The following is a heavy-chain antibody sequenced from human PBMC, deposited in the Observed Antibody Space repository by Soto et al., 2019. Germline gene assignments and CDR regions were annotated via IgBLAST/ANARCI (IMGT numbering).Heavy chain of an antibody. Sequence: SETLSLTCTVSGGSISSAVYYWSWIRQHPGKGLEWIGYVSHSGSTYYNPSLKSRVIISVDTSKNQFSLSLTSVTAADTAVYYCSREYTYGSNFFECWGQGALVTVSS. V-gene: IGHV4-31*03. CDR3: SREYTYGSNFFEC. D-gene: IGHD2-2*02. CDR2: VSHSGST. J-gene: IGHJ4*02. CDR1: GGSISSAVYY.